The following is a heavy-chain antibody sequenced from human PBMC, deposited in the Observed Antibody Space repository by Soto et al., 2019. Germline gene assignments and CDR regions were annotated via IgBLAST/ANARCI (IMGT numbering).Heavy chain of an antibody. CDR2: VSYYGNHK. CDR1: GFTFRSFG. D-gene: IGHD6-13*01. J-gene: IGHJ6*02. Sequence: QVQLVESGGGVIQPGTSLSLSCGSSGFTFRSFGMYWVRQAPGKGLEWVAVVSYYGNHKYYADSVKGRFTVSRDNAKNMLYLPMNSLRGEDTAVYYCAKDVGQQLVLNYGMDVWGQGITVTVSS. V-gene: IGHV3-30*18. CDR3: AKDVGQQLVLNYGMDV.